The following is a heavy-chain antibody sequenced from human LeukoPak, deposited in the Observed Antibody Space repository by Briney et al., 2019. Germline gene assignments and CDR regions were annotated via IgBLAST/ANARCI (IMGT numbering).Heavy chain of an antibody. Sequence: ASETLSLTCAVYGGSFSDYYWSWIRQSPGKGLEWIGEINHSGSTNYNPSLKSRVTISVDTSKNQFSLKLSSVTAADTAVYYCAFGDSDAFDIWGQGTMVTVSS. CDR1: GGSFSDYY. D-gene: IGHD4-17*01. V-gene: IGHV4-34*01. CDR2: INHSGST. CDR3: AFGDSDAFDI. J-gene: IGHJ3*02.